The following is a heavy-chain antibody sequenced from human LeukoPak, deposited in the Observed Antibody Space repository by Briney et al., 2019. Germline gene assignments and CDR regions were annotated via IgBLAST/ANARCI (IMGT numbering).Heavy chain of an antibody. CDR2: ISSSSSYI. V-gene: IGHV3-21*01. Sequence: GGSLRLSCAASGFTFSSYSMNWVRQAPGKGLEWVSSISSSSSYIYYADSVKGRFTISRDNAKNSLYLQMNSLRAEDTAVYYRARDGYSYARGDDAFDIWGQGTMVTVSS. D-gene: IGHD5-18*01. CDR1: GFTFSSYS. CDR3: ARDGYSYARGDDAFDI. J-gene: IGHJ3*02.